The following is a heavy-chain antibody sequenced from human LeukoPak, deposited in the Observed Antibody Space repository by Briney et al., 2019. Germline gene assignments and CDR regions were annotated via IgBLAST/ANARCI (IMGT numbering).Heavy chain of an antibody. CDR3: ARGYDIDV. Sequence: SETLSLTCAVSGGSISSGGYSWSWIRQPPGKALEWIGYIYYTGTTKYNPSLKSRATISLDTSKNQFSLKLTSVTAADTALFFCARGYDIDVWGQGTTVTVSS. V-gene: IGHV4-61*08. CDR1: GGSISSGGYS. CDR2: IYYTGTT. J-gene: IGHJ6*02.